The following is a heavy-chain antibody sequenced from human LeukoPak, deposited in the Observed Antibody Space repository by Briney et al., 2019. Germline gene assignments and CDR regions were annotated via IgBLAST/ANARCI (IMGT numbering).Heavy chain of an antibody. D-gene: IGHD5-12*01. CDR3: AKDTGGGYDSRPFDY. V-gene: IGHV3-9*01. CDR1: GFTFDDYA. CDR2: ISWNSGSI. J-gene: IGHJ4*02. Sequence: GRSLRLSCAASGFTFDDYAKHWVRQAPGKGLEWVSGISWNSGSIGYADSVKGRFTISRDNAKNSLYLQMNSLRAEDTALYYCAKDTGGGYDSRPFDYWGQGTLVTVSS.